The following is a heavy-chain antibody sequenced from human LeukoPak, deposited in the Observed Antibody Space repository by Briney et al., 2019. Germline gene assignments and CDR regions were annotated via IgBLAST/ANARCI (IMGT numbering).Heavy chain of an antibody. CDR2: IWYDGSNK. V-gene: IGHV3-33*01. J-gene: IGHJ6*02. CDR3: AREGYYYGMDV. Sequence: GGSLRLSCAASGFTFSSYGMHWVRQAPGKGLEWVAVIWYDGSNKYYADSVKGRFTIYRDNSKNTLYLQMNSLRAEDTAVYYCAREGYYYGMDVWGQGTTVTVSS. CDR1: GFTFSSYG.